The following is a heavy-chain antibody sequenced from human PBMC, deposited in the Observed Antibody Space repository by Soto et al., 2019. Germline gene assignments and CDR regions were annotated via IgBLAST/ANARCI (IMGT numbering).Heavy chain of an antibody. CDR2: IYPSGST. Sequence: QLQLQESGSGLVTPSQTLSLTCAVSGGSISSGGYSWSWIRQPPGKGLEWIGYIYPSGSTYYNPSLKSRVTISVDRSKNQFSLKLSSVTAADTAVYYWARVYGGRGFDPLGQGTLVTVSS. CDR1: GGSISSGGYS. V-gene: IGHV4-30-2*01. D-gene: IGHD1-26*01. J-gene: IGHJ5*02. CDR3: ARVYGGRGFDP.